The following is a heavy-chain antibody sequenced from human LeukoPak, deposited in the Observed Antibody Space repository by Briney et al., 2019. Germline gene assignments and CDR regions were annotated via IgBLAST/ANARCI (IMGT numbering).Heavy chain of an antibody. V-gene: IGHV3-30*02. CDR3: ARDYYDSSGYFSH. J-gene: IGHJ4*02. Sequence: GGSLRLSCAASGFTFSSYGMHWVRQAPGKGLEWVAFIRYDGSNKYYADSVKGRFTISRDNAKNSLYLQMNSLRAEDTAVYYCARDYYDSSGYFSHWGQGTLVTVSS. D-gene: IGHD3-22*01. CDR2: IRYDGSNK. CDR1: GFTFSSYG.